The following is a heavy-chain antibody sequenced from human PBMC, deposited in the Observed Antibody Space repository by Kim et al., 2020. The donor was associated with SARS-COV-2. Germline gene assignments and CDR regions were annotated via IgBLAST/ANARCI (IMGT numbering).Heavy chain of an antibody. Sequence: KYAEPGKDRFTISRDDSKNTLYLHMNSLQTEDTGVYYCAADVPTFPQQVDYWGQGTLVTVSS. V-gene: IGHV3-15*06. J-gene: IGHJ4*02. D-gene: IGHD3-16*01. CDR3: AADVPTFPQQVDY.